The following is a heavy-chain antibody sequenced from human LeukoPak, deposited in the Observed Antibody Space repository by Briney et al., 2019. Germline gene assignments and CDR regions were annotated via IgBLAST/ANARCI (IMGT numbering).Heavy chain of an antibody. Sequence: ASVKVSCKASGGTFSSYAISWVRQAPGQGLERMGRIIPILGIANYAQKFQGRVTITADKSTSTAYMELSSLRSEDTAVYYCARDAGIAAAGTQTPVDYWGQGTLVTVSS. D-gene: IGHD6-13*01. J-gene: IGHJ4*02. V-gene: IGHV1-69*04. CDR1: GGTFSSYA. CDR2: IIPILGIA. CDR3: ARDAGIAAAGTQTPVDY.